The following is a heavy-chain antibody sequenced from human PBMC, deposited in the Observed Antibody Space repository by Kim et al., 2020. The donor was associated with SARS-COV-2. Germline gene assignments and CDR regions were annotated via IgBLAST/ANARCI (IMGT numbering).Heavy chain of an antibody. V-gene: IGHV1-24*01. Sequence: ASVKVSCKVSGYTLTELSMHWVRQAPGKGLEWMGGFDPEDGETIYAQKFQGRVTMTEDTSTDTAYMELSSLRSEDTAVYYCATGPGYYYGMDVWGQGTTVTVSS. CDR2: FDPEDGET. J-gene: IGHJ6*02. CDR3: ATGPGYYYGMDV. CDR1: GYTLTELS.